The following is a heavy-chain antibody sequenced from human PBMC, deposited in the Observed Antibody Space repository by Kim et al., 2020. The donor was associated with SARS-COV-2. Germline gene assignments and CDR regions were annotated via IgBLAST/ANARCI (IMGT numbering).Heavy chain of an antibody. V-gene: IGHV4-39*01. CDR2: IYYSGST. D-gene: IGHD6-19*01. CDR1: GGSISSSSYY. Sequence: SETLSLTCTVSGGSISSSSYYWGWIRQPPGKGLEWIGSIYYSGSTYYNPSLKSRVTISVDTSKNQFSLKLSSVTAADTAVYYCARRAVAGPFDYWGQGTLVAVSS. J-gene: IGHJ4*02. CDR3: ARRAVAGPFDY.